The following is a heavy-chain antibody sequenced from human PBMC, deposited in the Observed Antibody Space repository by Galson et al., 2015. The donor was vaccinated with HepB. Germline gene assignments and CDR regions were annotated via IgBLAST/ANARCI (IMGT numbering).Heavy chain of an antibody. J-gene: IGHJ6*03. D-gene: IGHD6-13*01. CDR2: INTNTGNP. CDR3: ARDRPVYSSSWMTYYYYYMDV. V-gene: IGHV7-4-1*02. Sequence: SVKVSCKASGYTFTSYAMNWVRQAPGQGLEWMGWINTNTGNPTYAQGFTGRFVFSLDTSVSTAYLQISSLKAEDTAVYYCARDRPVYSSSWMTYYYYYMDVWGKGTTVTVSS. CDR1: GYTFTSYA.